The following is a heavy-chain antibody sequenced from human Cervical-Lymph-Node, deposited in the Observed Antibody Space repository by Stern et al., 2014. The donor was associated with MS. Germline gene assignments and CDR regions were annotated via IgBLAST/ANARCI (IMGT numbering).Heavy chain of an antibody. V-gene: IGHV3-73*01. CDR1: GFTFSASV. CDR2: NGNKDKTYAT. J-gene: IGHJ3*02. Sequence: EVQLVESGGGLVQPGGSLKVSCAASGFTFSASVVHWVRQASGKGLEWVGRNGNKDKTYATAYAVSVKGRFTISRDDSKNTAYLHMNSLKVEDTAVYYCAPSSAIWGRGTLVTVSS. CDR3: APSSAI.